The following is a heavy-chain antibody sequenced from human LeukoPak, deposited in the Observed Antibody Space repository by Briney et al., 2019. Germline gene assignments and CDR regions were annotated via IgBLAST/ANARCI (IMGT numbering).Heavy chain of an antibody. Sequence: ASVKVSCTASGYTFTGYYMHWVRQAPGQGLEWMGWINPNSGGTNYAQKFQGRVTMTRDTSISTAYMELSRLRSDDTAVYYCAREGGYDYVWGSYAYWGQGTLVTVSS. J-gene: IGHJ4*02. CDR1: GYTFTGYY. CDR3: AREGGYDYVWGSYAY. D-gene: IGHD3-16*01. V-gene: IGHV1-2*02. CDR2: INPNSGGT.